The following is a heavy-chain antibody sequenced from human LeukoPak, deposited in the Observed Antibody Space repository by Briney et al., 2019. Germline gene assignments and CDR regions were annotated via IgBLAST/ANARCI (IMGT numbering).Heavy chain of an antibody. CDR1: GYSFTSYW. Sequence: GESLKISCKGSGYSFTSYWIGWVRQMPGKGLEWMGIIYPGDSDTRYSPSFQGQVTISADKSISTAYLQWSSLKASDTAMYYCARQLYSSGWYGDNAFDIWGQATMVNVSS. V-gene: IGHV5-51*01. CDR3: ARQLYSSGWYGDNAFDI. D-gene: IGHD6-19*01. J-gene: IGHJ3*02. CDR2: IYPGDSDT.